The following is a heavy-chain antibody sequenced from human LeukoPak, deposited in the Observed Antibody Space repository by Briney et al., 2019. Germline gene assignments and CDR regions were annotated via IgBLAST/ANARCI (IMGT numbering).Heavy chain of an antibody. CDR3: ARECIAVAGEPYYFDY. Sequence: PSETLFLTCAVYGGSFSGYYWSWIRQPPGKGLEWIGRIYTSGSTNYNPSLKSRVTMSVDTSKNQFSLKLSSVTAADTAVYYCARECIAVAGEPYYFDYWGQGTLVTVSS. CDR1: GGSFSGYY. CDR2: IYTSGST. J-gene: IGHJ4*02. D-gene: IGHD6-19*01. V-gene: IGHV4-59*10.